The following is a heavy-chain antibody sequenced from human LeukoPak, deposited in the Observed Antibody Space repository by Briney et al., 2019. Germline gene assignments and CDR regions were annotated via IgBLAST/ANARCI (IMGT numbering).Heavy chain of an antibody. CDR2: IYTDGRT. Sequence: LPGGSLRLSCAASGFTVSSNYMGWVRQAPGKGLEWVSVIYTDGRTYSADSMKGRFTLSRDNSKNTLYLQMSSLRAEDTAVYYCASRRAASCCLDCFGHGILVSVSS. J-gene: IGHJ4*01. V-gene: IGHV3-66*01. CDR3: ASRRAASCCLDC. CDR1: GFTVSSNY. D-gene: IGHD6-13*01.